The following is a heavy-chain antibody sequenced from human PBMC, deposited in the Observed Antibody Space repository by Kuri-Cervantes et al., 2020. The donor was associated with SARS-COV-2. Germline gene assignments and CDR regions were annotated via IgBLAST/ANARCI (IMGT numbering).Heavy chain of an antibody. D-gene: IGHD3-10*01. J-gene: IGHJ6*02. Sequence: GGSLRLSCAASGFTFSSYAMSWVRQAPGKGLEWVSVIYSGGSSTYYADSVKGRFTISRDNSKNTLYLQMNSLRAEDTAVYYCASMVRGNYGMDVWGQGTTGTVSS. CDR2: IYSGGSST. CDR3: ASMVRGNYGMDV. CDR1: GFTFSSYA. V-gene: IGHV3-23*03.